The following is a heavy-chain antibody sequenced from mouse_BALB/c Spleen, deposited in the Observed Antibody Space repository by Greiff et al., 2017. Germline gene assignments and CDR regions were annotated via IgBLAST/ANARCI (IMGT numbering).Heavy chain of an antibody. J-gene: IGHJ3*01. Sequence: DVKLVESGGGLVKPGGSLKLSCADSGFAFSSYDMSWVRQTPEKRLEWVAYMSSGGGSTYYPDTVKGRFTVSRDNAKNTLYLQMSSLKSEDTAMYYCARHSYYDNDGGKLWLAYWDQGTLVSVYA. CDR1: GFAFSSYD. CDR3: ARHSYYDNDGGKLWLAY. CDR2: MSSGGGST. V-gene: IGHV5-12-1*01. D-gene: IGHD2-4*01.